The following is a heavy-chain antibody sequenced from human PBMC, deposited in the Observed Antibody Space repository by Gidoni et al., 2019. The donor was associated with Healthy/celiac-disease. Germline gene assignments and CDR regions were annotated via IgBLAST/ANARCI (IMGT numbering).Heavy chain of an antibody. CDR3: ARQLSSSWPGLGYYGMDV. V-gene: IGHV5-51*01. Sequence: EVQLVQSGAEVKKPGESLKISCKGSGYSFTSYWIGWVRQMPGKGLEWMGIIYPGDSDTRYSPSFQGQVTISADKSISTAYLQWSSLKASDTAMYYCARQLSSSWPGLGYYGMDVWGQGTTVTVSS. D-gene: IGHD6-13*01. J-gene: IGHJ6*02. CDR1: GYSFTSYW. CDR2: IYPGDSDT.